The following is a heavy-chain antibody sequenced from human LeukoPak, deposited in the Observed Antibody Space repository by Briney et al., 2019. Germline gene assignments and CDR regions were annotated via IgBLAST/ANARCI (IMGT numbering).Heavy chain of an antibody. J-gene: IGHJ4*02. CDR1: GFTLSSYA. D-gene: IGHD2-2*01. CDR3: AKGVVVAPDVTPFDY. V-gene: IGHV3-30*04. Sequence: QPGRSLRLSCAASGFTLSSYAMHWVRQAPGKGLEWVAVISYDGSNKYYADSVKGRFTISRDNSKNTLYLQMNSLRAEDTAVYCCAKGVVVAPDVTPFDYWGQGTLVTVSS. CDR2: ISYDGSNK.